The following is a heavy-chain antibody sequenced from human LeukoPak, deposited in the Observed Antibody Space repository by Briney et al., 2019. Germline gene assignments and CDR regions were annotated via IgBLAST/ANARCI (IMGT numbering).Heavy chain of an antibody. J-gene: IGHJ3*02. CDR1: GFTFSSYE. CDR2: ISSSGSTI. CDR3: ARGPGYSSSWYSFGAFDI. V-gene: IGHV3-48*03. D-gene: IGHD6-13*01. Sequence: GGSLRLSCAASGFTFSSYEMNWVRQAPGKGLEGVSYISSSGSTIYYADSVKGRFTISRDNAKNSLYLQMNSLRAEDTAVYYCARGPGYSSSWYSFGAFDIWGQGTMVTVSS.